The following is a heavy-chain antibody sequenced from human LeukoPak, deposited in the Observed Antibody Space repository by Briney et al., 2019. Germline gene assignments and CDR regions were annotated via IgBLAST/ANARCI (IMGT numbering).Heavy chain of an antibody. CDR2: ISSSSSTI. D-gene: IGHD3-3*01. CDR3: ARFFPVPLNCFAP. V-gene: IGHV3-48*01. Sequence: GGSLRLSCAASGFTFSSYSMNWVRQAPGKGLEWISYISSSSSTIYYADSVKGRFTISRDNAKNSLYLQMNSLRAEDTAVYYCARFFPVPLNCFAPWGQGTLVTVSS. CDR1: GFTFSSYS. J-gene: IGHJ5*02.